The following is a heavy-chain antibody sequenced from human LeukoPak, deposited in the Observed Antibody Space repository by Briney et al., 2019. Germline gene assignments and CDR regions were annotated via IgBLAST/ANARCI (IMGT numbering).Heavy chain of an antibody. V-gene: IGHV4-34*01. CDR3: ARIRWDMVRGAPGYMDV. Sequence: GSLRLSCAASGITFSSYGMSWVRQPPGKGLEWIGEINHSGSTNYNPSLKSRVTISVDTSKNQFSLKLSSVTAADTAVYYCARIRWDMVRGAPGYMDVWGKGTTVTISS. D-gene: IGHD3-10*01. CDR1: GITFSSYG. J-gene: IGHJ6*03. CDR2: INHSGST.